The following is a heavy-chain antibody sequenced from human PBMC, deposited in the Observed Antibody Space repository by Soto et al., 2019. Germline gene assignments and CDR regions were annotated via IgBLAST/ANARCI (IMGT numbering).Heavy chain of an antibody. CDR2: ISSSGGSA. J-gene: IGHJ4*02. CDR3: ARGATSPSY. CDR1: GFTFSSYG. V-gene: IGHV3-23*01. Sequence: EVQLLESGGGLVQPGGSLRLSCAASGFTFSSYGMSWVRQAPGKGLEWVSAISSSGGSAYYTDSVKGRFTISRDNSKNTLYLQMNSLRAEDTAVYYCARGATSPSYWGQGTLVTVSS.